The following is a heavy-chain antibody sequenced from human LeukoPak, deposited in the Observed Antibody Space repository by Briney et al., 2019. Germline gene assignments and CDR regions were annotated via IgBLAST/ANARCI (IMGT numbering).Heavy chain of an antibody. D-gene: IGHD1-26*01. CDR1: GYTFTSYY. Sequence: ASVKVSCKASGYTFTSYYMHWVRQAPGQGLEWMGIINPSGGSTSYAQKFQGRVTMTRDTSTSTVYMELSSLRSEDTAVYYCARVMGATRYYYGMDVWGQGTTVTVSS. J-gene: IGHJ6*02. CDR2: INPSGGST. V-gene: IGHV1-46*01. CDR3: ARVMGATRYYYGMDV.